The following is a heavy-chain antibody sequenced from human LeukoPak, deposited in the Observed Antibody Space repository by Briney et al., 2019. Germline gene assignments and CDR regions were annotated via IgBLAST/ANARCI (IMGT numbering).Heavy chain of an antibody. D-gene: IGHD6-6*01. Sequence: SETLSLTCTVSGGSISSGGYYWSWIRQPPGKGLEWIGYIYHSGSTYYNPSLKSRVTISVDRSKNQFSLKLSSVTAADTAVYYCARLRVMEQLVGPFDYWGQGTLVTVSS. CDR2: IYHSGST. V-gene: IGHV4-30-2*02. CDR1: GGSISSGGYY. J-gene: IGHJ4*02. CDR3: ARLRVMEQLVGPFDY.